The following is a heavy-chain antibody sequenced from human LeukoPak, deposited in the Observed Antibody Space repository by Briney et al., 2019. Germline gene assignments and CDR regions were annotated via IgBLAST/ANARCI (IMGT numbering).Heavy chain of an antibody. Sequence: SETLSLTCTVSGGSVSSGSYYWSWIRQPPGKGLEWIGYIYYSGSTNYNPSLKGRVTISVDTSKNQFSLKLSSVTTADTAVYYCAREDIVGRGYFDYWGQGTLVTVSS. V-gene: IGHV4-61*01. CDR2: IYYSGST. J-gene: IGHJ4*02. D-gene: IGHD5-12*01. CDR1: GGSVSSGSYY. CDR3: AREDIVGRGYFDY.